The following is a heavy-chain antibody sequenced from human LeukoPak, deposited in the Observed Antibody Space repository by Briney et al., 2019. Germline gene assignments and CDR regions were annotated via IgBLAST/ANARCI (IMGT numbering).Heavy chain of an antibody. D-gene: IGHD5-12*01. CDR3: ARGMTYEVDY. CDR1: GYPFTSAG. V-gene: IGHV1-18*01. J-gene: IGHJ4*02. CDR2: ISAHNGYT. Sequence: ASVKVSCKASGYPFTSAGISWVRQAPGQGLEWMGWISAHNGYTNYAQKLQGRVTMTTDTSTSTVYMELRSLTSDDTAVYYCARGMTYEVDYWGQGTLVTVSS.